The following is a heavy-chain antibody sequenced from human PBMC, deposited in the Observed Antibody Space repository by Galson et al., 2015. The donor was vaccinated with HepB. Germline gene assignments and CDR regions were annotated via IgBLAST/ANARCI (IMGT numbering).Heavy chain of an antibody. V-gene: IGHV1-3*01. CDR1: GYTFTSYA. D-gene: IGHD3-9*01. CDR2: INAGNGNT. CDR3: ARVYYDILTGYPGAFDI. Sequence: SVKVSCKASGYTFTSYAMHWVRQAPGQRLEWMGWINAGNGNTKYSQKFQGRVTITRDTSASTAYMELSSLRSEDTAVYYCARVYYDILTGYPGAFDIWGQGTMVTVSS. J-gene: IGHJ3*02.